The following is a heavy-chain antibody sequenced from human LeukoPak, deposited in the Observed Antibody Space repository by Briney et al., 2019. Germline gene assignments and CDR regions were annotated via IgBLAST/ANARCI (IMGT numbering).Heavy chain of an antibody. CDR3: ARHSTGQLRDAFDI. CDR2: IWYDGNNK. CDR1: GFTFTSYG. D-gene: IGHD2/OR15-2a*01. Sequence: GGSLRLSCAASGFTFTSYGMHWVRQAPGKGLEWVAIIWYDGNNKHYADSVKGRFTISRDTSTNTVYLQMNSLRAEDTAVYYCARHSTGQLRDAFDIWGQGTMVTVSS. V-gene: IGHV3-33*01. J-gene: IGHJ3*02.